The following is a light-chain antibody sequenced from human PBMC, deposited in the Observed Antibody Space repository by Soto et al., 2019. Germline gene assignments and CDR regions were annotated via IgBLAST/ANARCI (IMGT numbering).Light chain of an antibody. Sequence: EIVMTQSPATLSVSPGERATLSCRASQSVSSNLAWYQQKPGLAPRLLIYGASTRATGIPARFSGSGSGTEFPLTISSLQSEDFAVYYCQQYSNWPRTFGQGTKVEIK. V-gene: IGKV3-15*01. CDR3: QQYSNWPRT. CDR1: QSVSSN. CDR2: GAS. J-gene: IGKJ1*01.